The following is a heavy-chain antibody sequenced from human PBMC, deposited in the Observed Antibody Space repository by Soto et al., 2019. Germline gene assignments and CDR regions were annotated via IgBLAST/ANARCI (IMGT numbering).Heavy chain of an antibody. J-gene: IGHJ6*02. CDR1: GYSFTSYW. V-gene: IGHV5-51*01. CDR3: AILVGATTLQLYYYYYGMDV. Sequence: GESLKISCKGSGYSFTSYWIGWVRQMPGKGLEWMGIIYPGDSDTRYSPSFQGQVTISADKSISTAYLQWSSLKASDTAMYYCAILVGATTLQLYYYYYGMDVWGQGTTVTVSS. D-gene: IGHD1-26*01. CDR2: IYPGDSDT.